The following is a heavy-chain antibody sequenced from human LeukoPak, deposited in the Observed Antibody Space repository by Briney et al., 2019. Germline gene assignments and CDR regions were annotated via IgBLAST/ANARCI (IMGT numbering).Heavy chain of an antibody. J-gene: IGHJ4*02. CDR3: ARVGVLLWFGELLSPIDY. CDR1: GFTFSSYA. CDR2: ISYDGSNK. V-gene: IGHV3-30-3*01. Sequence: GGSLRLSCAASGFTFSSYAMHWVRQAPGKGLEWVAVISYDGSNKYYADSVKGRFTISRDNSKNTLYLQMNSLRAEDTAVYYCARVGVLLWFGELLSPIDYWGQGILVTVSS. D-gene: IGHD3-10*01.